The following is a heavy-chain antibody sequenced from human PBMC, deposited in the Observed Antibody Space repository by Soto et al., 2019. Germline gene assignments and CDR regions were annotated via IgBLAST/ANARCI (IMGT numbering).Heavy chain of an antibody. Sequence: GGSLRLSCAASGFTFSSYAIHWVRQAPGKGLEYVSAISSNGGSTYYANSVKGRFTISRDNSKNTLYLQMGSLRTEDMAVYYCAREGRDGSSYYFDYWGQGTLVTVSS. V-gene: IGHV3-64*01. J-gene: IGHJ4*02. CDR1: GFTFSSYA. CDR2: ISSNGGST. D-gene: IGHD2-15*01. CDR3: AREGRDGSSYYFDY.